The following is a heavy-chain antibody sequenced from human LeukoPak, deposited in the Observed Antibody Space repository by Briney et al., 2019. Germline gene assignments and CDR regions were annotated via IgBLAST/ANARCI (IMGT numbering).Heavy chain of an antibody. CDR2: IYYSGST. D-gene: IGHD3-9*01. CDR3: ARHPNGILTGYYHNWFDP. J-gene: IGHJ5*02. Sequence: PSETLSLTCTVSGGSISSSSYYWGWIRQPPGKGLEWIGSIYYSGSTYYNPSLKSRVTLSVDTSKNQFSLKLSSVTAADTAVYYCARHPNGILTGYYHNWFDPWGQGTLVTVSS. V-gene: IGHV4-39*01. CDR1: GGSISSSSYY.